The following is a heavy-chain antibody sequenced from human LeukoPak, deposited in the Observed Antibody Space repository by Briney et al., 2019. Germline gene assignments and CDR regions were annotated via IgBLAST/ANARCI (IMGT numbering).Heavy chain of an antibody. D-gene: IGHD3-10*01. CDR2: ISYDGSNK. J-gene: IGHJ6*02. CDR3: ARDMGRVTHYDGMDA. CDR1: GFTFSSYA. Sequence: GGSLRLSCAASGFTFSSYAMHWVRQAPGKGLEWVAVISYDGSNKYYADSVKGRFTISRDNSKNTLYLQMNSLRAEDTAVYYCARDMGRVTHYDGMDAWGQGTTVTVSS. V-gene: IGHV3-30*04.